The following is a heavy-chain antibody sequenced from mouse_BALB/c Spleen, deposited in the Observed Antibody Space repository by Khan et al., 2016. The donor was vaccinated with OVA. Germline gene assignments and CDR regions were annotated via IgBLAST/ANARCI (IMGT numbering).Heavy chain of an antibody. Sequence: QVQLKESGAELARPGTSVKLSCKASGYTFTNYWMQWVKQRPGQGLEWIGTTYPGNGDTRYTQNFTVKATLTADKSSNTAYMQLSRLASEASAVYYGARGGITTGYFDYWGLGTTLTVSS. CDR3: ARGGITTGYFDY. D-gene: IGHD2-4*01. CDR2: TYPGNGDT. CDR1: GYTFTNYW. J-gene: IGHJ2*01. V-gene: IGHV1-87*01.